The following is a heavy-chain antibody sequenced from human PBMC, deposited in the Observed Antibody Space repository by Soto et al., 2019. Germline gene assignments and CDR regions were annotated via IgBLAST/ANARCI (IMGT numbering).Heavy chain of an antibody. V-gene: IGHV4-34*01. J-gene: IGHJ4*02. CDR3: ARDKITGLFDY. CDR1: GGSFSGYS. CDR2: INHTGST. Sequence: SETLSHTCAVYGGSFSGYSWTWIRQPPGTGLEWIGEINHTGSTNYNPSLKSRVTISVDTSKNQFSLKLTSVTAADTAVYYCARDKITGLFDYWGQGTLVT. D-gene: IGHD2-8*02.